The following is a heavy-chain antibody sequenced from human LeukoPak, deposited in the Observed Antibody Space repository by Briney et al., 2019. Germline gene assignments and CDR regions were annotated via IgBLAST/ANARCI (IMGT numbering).Heavy chain of an antibody. CDR2: ISTYNGNT. CDR1: GYTFISYG. Sequence: ASVKVSCETFGYTFISYGISWVRQAPGQGLEWMGWISTYNGNTNYADNLQGRVTMTRDTSTSTAYLELRNLRSDDTAVYYCARDKQLDWAHYYYYYMDVWGKGTTVTVSS. V-gene: IGHV1-18*01. D-gene: IGHD3-3*01. J-gene: IGHJ6*03. CDR3: ARDKQLDWAHYYYYYMDV.